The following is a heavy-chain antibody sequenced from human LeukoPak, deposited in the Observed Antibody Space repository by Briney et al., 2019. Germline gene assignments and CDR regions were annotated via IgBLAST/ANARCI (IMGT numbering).Heavy chain of an antibody. CDR1: GYSFTSYW. Sequence: GESLKISCKGSGYSFTSYWIGWVRQMPGRGLEWMGIIYPGDSDTRYSPSFQGQVTISADKSISTAYLQWSSLKASDTAMYYCARLHRPGSSYYYYYGMDVWGQGTTVTVSS. CDR3: ARLHRPGSSYYYYYGMDV. CDR2: IYPGDSDT. J-gene: IGHJ6*02. V-gene: IGHV5-51*01. D-gene: IGHD2-21*01.